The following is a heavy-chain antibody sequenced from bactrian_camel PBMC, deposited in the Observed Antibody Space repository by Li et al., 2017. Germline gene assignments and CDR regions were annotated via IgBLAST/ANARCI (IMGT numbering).Heavy chain of an antibody. CDR1: GYTRNYC. Sequence: VQLVESGGGSVQTGRSLRLTCEVLGYTRNYCAAWFWQAPGKEAEAVASLDTDGDRTWHADFVKGRFTMSRDKAIHYLQMNNLTPEDTGTYYCATVGGRCVFPPNRYRFNWRGQGTQVTVS. CDR2: LDTDGDRT. D-gene: IGHD2*01. J-gene: IGHJ4*01. CDR3: ATVGGRCVFPPNRYRFNW. V-gene: IGHV3S1*01.